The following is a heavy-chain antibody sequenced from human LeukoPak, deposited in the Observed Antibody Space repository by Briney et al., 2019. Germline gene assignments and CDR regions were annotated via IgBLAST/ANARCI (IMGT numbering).Heavy chain of an antibody. J-gene: IGHJ4*02. CDR3: AKDSLRTLPVASFDY. CDR1: GFTFSSYS. V-gene: IGHV3-21*04. Sequence: GGSLRLSCAASGFTFSSYSMNWVRQAPGKGLGWVSSITSSSSYIYYADSVKGRFTISRDNAKNSLYLHMNSLRAEDTAIYYCAKDSLRTLPVASFDYWGQGTLVTVSS. D-gene: IGHD2-2*01. CDR2: ITSSSSYI.